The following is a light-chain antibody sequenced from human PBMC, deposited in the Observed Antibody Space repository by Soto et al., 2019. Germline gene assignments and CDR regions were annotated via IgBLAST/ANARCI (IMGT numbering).Light chain of an antibody. Sequence: QSALTQPASVSGSPEQSITISCTGTSSDVGGYKYVSWYQQLPGRAPKLIISEVSNRPSGVSDRFTGSKSGNTASLTISGLQAEDEADYYCSSYTGGNPSYVFGTGTKLTVL. CDR2: EVS. CDR1: SSDVGGYKY. J-gene: IGLJ1*01. CDR3: SSYTGGNPSYV. V-gene: IGLV2-14*01.